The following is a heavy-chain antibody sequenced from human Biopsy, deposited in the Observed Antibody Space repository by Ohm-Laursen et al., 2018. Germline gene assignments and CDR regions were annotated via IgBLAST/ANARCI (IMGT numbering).Heavy chain of an antibody. CDR2: ISENSSHI. D-gene: IGHD6-6*01. Sequence: SLRLSCTASGFTFSSYSMNWVRQAPGKGLEWISYISENSSHIYDADSVKGQFTVARDNAKNSLYLQLNSLRAEDTAVYYCARDSRRTAREGGMDVWGQGTAVTVSS. CDR3: ARDSRRTAREGGMDV. V-gene: IGHV3-21*01. CDR1: GFTFSSYS. J-gene: IGHJ6*02.